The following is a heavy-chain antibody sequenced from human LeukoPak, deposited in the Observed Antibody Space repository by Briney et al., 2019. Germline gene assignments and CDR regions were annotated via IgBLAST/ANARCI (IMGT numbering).Heavy chain of an antibody. CDR1: GGSISSYY. CDR3: ARSYYYDSSGYFFDY. J-gene: IGHJ4*02. CDR2: IYYSGST. Sequence: SETLSLTCTVSGGSISSYYWSWIRQPPGKGLEWIGYIYYSGSTNYNPSLTSRVTISVDTSKNQFSLKLSSVTAADTAVYYCARSYYYDSSGYFFDYWGQGTLVTVSS. D-gene: IGHD3-22*01. V-gene: IGHV4-59*01.